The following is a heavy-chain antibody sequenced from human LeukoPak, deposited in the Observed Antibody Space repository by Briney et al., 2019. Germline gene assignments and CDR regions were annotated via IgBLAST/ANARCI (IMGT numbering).Heavy chain of an antibody. V-gene: IGHV1-18*01. CDR3: ARDFYSSSWYGGDYYYGMDV. J-gene: IGHJ6*02. Sequence: ASVKVSCKASGYTFTSYGISWVRQAPGQGLEWMGWIGAYNGNTYYAQKLQGRVTMTTDTSTSTAYMELRSLRSDDTAVYYCARDFYSSSWYGGDYYYGMDVWGQGTTVTVSS. D-gene: IGHD6-13*01. CDR1: GYTFTSYG. CDR2: IGAYNGNT.